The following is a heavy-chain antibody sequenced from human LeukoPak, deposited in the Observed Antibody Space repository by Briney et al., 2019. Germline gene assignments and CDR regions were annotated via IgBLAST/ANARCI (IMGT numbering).Heavy chain of an antibody. CDR2: ISAYNGNT. V-gene: IGHV1-18*01. CDR1: GYTFTSYG. J-gene: IGHJ3*02. CDR3: AREGSGSFRGAFDI. Sequence: ASVKVSCKASGYTFTSYGISWVRQAPGQGLEWMGWISAYNGNTNYAQKLQGGVTMTTDTSTSTAYMELRSLRSDDAAVYYCAREGSGSFRGAFDIWGQGTMVTVSS. D-gene: IGHD1-26*01.